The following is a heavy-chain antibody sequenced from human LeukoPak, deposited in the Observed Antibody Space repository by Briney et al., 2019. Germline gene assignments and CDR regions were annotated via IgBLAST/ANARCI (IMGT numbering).Heavy chain of an antibody. CDR2: IYYSGST. V-gene: IGHV4-31*03. J-gene: IGHJ4*02. CDR1: GGSVSSGGYY. Sequence: SQTLSLTCTVSGGSVSSGGYYWIWIRQHPGKGLEWIGYIYYSGSTYYSPSLKSRVTMSLDTSKNQFSLRLSSVTAADTAVYYCARGRGAGATISDYWGQGTLVTVSS. CDR3: ARGRGAGATISDY. D-gene: IGHD1-26*01.